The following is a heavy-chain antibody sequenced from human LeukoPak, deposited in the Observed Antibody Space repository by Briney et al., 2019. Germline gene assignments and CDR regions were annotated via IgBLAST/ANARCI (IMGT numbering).Heavy chain of an antibody. J-gene: IGHJ4*02. CDR2: ISGSGGST. D-gene: IGHD3-3*01. Sequence: PGGSLRLSCAASGFTFSSYAMSWVRQAPGKGLEWVSAISGSGGSTYYADSVKGRFTISRDNSKNTLYLQMNSLRAEDTAVYYCAKDSPPVGAASEYFDYWGQGTLVTASS. CDR1: GFTFSSYA. CDR3: AKDSPPVGAASEYFDY. V-gene: IGHV3-23*01.